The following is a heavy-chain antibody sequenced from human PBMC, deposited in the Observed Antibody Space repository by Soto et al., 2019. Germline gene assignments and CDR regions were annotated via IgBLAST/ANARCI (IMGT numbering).Heavy chain of an antibody. CDR3: AAGGDRKLFYLDY. J-gene: IGHJ4*02. CDR2: VIPLFRTS. CDR1: GGTFNNFA. Sequence: QMQLVQSGAEVKKPGSSVKVSCKTSGGTFNNFAISWVRQAPGHGLEWMGGVIPLFRTSHYAQKFKGRVTITADRSTNTAYMQLSSLRSEDTAVIYCAAGGDRKLFYLDYWDQGTLVTVSS. V-gene: IGHV1-69*06. D-gene: IGHD2-21*01.